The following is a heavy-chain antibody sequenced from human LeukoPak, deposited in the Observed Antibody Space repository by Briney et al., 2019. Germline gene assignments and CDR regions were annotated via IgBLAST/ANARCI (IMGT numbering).Heavy chain of an antibody. CDR3: ARGRFPPVGAEYGMDV. Sequence: ASVKVSCTASGYTFTSYGISWVRQAPGQGLEWMGWISAYNGNTNYAQKLQGRVTMTTDTSTSTAYMELRSLRSDDTAVHYCARGRFPPVGAEYGMDVWGQGTTVTVSS. J-gene: IGHJ6*02. D-gene: IGHD6-25*01. CDR2: ISAYNGNT. V-gene: IGHV1-18*01. CDR1: GYTFTSYG.